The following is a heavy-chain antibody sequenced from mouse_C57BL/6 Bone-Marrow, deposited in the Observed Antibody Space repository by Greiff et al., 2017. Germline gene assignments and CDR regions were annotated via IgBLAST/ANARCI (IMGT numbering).Heavy chain of an antibody. Sequence: DAGGGLVQPKGSLKLSCAASGFSFNTYAMNWVRQAPGKGLEWVARIRSKSNNYATYYADSVKDRFPISRDDSESMLYLQMNNLKTEDTAMYYCVRRRLGLTYWYFDVWGTGTTVTVSS. CDR1: GFSFNTYA. J-gene: IGHJ1*03. CDR2: IRSKSNNYAT. CDR3: VRRRLGLTYWYFDV. V-gene: IGHV10-1*01. D-gene: IGHD4-1*01.